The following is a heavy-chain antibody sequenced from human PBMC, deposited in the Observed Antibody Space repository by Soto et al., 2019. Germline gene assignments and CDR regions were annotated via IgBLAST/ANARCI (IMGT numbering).Heavy chain of an antibody. V-gene: IGHV1-18*01. Sequence: GASVKVSCKASGYTFTSYGISWVRQAPGQGLEWMGWISAYNGNTNYAQKFQGRVTMTTDTSTSTAYMEVRSLRFDDTAVYYCARGVHDSSGYYFPYFDYWGQGTLVTVSS. J-gene: IGHJ4*02. CDR2: ISAYNGNT. D-gene: IGHD3-22*01. CDR3: ARGVHDSSGYYFPYFDY. CDR1: GYTFTSYG.